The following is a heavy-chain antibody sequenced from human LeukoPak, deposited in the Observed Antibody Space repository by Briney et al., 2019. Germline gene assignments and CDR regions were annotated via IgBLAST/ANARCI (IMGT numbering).Heavy chain of an antibody. J-gene: IGHJ4*02. V-gene: IGHV3-30*18. CDR1: GFTFSSYG. CDR3: AKDNEAAAGTGVY. Sequence: GGSLRLSCAASGFTFSSYGMHWVRQAPGKGLEWVAVISYDGSNKYYADSVKGRFTISRDNSKNTLYLQMNSLRAEDTAVYYCAKDNEAAAGTGVYWGQGTLVTVSS. D-gene: IGHD6-13*01. CDR2: ISYDGSNK.